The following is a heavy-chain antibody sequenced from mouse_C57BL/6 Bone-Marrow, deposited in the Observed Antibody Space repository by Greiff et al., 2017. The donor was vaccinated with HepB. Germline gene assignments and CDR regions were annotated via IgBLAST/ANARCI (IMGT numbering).Heavy chain of an antibody. CDR3: ARGDGNYLYYFDY. CDR2: INPNNGGT. CDR1: GYTFTDYN. Sequence: EVKLQESGPELVKPGASVKIPCKASGYTFTDYNMDWVKQSHGKSLEWIGDINPNNGGTIYNQKFKGKATLTVDKSSSTAYMELRSLTSEDTAVYYCARGDGNYLYYFDYWGQGTTLTVSS. D-gene: IGHD2-1*01. J-gene: IGHJ2*01. V-gene: IGHV1-18*01.